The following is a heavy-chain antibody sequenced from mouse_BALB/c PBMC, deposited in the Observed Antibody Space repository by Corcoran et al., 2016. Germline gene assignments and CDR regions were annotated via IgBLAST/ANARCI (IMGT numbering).Heavy chain of an antibody. CDR1: GFNIKDTY. D-gene: IGHD4-1*01. Sequence: EVQLQQSGVELVKPGASVKLSCTASGFNIKDTYMHWVKQRPEQGLEWIGRIDPANGNTKYDPKFQGKATITADTSSNTAYLQLSSLTSEYTAVYYCARSWDVDYWGQGTTLTVSS. CDR3: ARSWDVDY. CDR2: IDPANGNT. V-gene: IGHV14-3*02. J-gene: IGHJ2*01.